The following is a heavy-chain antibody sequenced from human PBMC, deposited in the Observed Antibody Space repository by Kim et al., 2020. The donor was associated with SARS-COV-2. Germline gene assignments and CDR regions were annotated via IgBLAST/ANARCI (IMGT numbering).Heavy chain of an antibody. J-gene: IGHJ4*02. CDR1: GFTFSSYG. Sequence: GGSLRLSCAASGFTFSSYGMHWVRQAPCKGLEWVAVISYDGSNKYYADSVKGRFTISRDNSKNTLYLQMNSLRAEDTAVYYCAKGPYSSGWTYFDYWGQGTLVTVSS. CDR3: AKGPYSSGWTYFDY. CDR2: ISYDGSNK. D-gene: IGHD6-19*01. V-gene: IGHV3-30*18.